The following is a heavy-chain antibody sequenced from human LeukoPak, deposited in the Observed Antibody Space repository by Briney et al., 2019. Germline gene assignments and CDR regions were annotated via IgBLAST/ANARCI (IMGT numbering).Heavy chain of an antibody. D-gene: IGHD1-26*01. J-gene: IGHJ3*01. Sequence: GGSLRLSCAASGFTFSSYWMSWVRQAPGKGLEWVANIDQGGSTKYYVDSLKGRFTISRDNAKNSLYLQMNSLRAEDTAVYYCVRDKGGRSGAIYYDAFDVWGQGTMVTVSS. CDR3: VRDKGGRSGAIYYDAFDV. CDR2: IDQGGSTK. V-gene: IGHV3-7*01. CDR1: GFTFSSYW.